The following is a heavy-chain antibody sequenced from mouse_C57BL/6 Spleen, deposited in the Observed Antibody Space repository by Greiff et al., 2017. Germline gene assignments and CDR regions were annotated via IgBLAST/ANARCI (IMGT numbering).Heavy chain of an antibody. CDR2: INPNNGGT. Sequence: EVQLQQSGPELVKPGASVKISCKASGYTFTDYYMNWVKQSHGKSLEWIGDINPNNGGTSYNQKFKGKATLTVDKSSSTAYMELRSLTSEDSAVYYCARGGDYDGVFDVWGTGTTVTVSS. D-gene: IGHD2-4*01. CDR1: GYTFTDYY. CDR3: ARGGDYDGVFDV. V-gene: IGHV1-26*01. J-gene: IGHJ1*03.